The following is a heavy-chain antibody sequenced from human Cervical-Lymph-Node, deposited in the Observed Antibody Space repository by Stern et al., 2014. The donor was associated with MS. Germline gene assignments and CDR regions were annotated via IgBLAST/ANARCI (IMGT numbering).Heavy chain of an antibody. Sequence: QVQLVESGPEVKKPGASVMVSCKTSGYTFTNYYITWVRQAPGQGLEWMGIINPNGSVTASAQKFQGRLTMTRDTSTTTVYMRLITLTSEDTAMYYCTRAVGGVGREWGQGTLVFVSS. V-gene: IGHV1-46*01. J-gene: IGHJ4*02. D-gene: IGHD3-16*01. CDR3: TRAVGGVGRE. CDR2: INPNGSVT. CDR1: GYTFTNYY.